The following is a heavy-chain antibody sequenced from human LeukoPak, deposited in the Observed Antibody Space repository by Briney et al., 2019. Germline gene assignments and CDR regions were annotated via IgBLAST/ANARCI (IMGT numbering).Heavy chain of an antibody. V-gene: IGHV3-11*04. J-gene: IGHJ4*02. CDR1: GFTFSDYY. CDR2: ISRGGSTT. CDR3: ARDVPPHDY. Sequence: GGSLRLSCAASGFTFSDYYMSWIRQAPGKGLEWVSYISRGGSTTYYVDSVKGRFTISRDNSKSTLYLQMNSLRTEDTAVYYCARDVPPHDYWGQGTLVTVSS.